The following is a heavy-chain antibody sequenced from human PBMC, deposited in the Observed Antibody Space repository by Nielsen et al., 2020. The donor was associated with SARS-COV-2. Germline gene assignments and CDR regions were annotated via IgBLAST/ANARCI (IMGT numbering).Heavy chain of an antibody. Sequence: KVSCKASGYTFTSYWIGWVRQMPGKGLEWMGIIYPGDSDTRYSPSFQGQVTISADKSISTAYLQWSSLKASDTAMYYCASSSSSSWYGDAFDIWGQGTMVTVSS. CDR2: IYPGDSDT. CDR3: ASSSSSSWYGDAFDI. CDR1: GYTFTSYW. D-gene: IGHD6-13*01. V-gene: IGHV5-51*01. J-gene: IGHJ3*02.